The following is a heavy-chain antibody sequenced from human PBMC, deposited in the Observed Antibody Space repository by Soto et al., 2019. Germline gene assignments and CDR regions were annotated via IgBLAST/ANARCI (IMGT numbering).Heavy chain of an antibody. D-gene: IGHD4-17*01. V-gene: IGHV3-66*01. J-gene: IGHJ6*03. CDR2: IYSGGAT. CDR3: ARSPLRYYHMDV. Sequence: PGGSLRLSCAASGFTVSSNYMNWARQAPGKGLEWVAVIYSGGATYYADSVKGRFTISRDNSRNTVSLQMNSLTAEDTAVYYCARSPLRYYHMDVWGKGTTVTVSS. CDR1: GFTVSSNY.